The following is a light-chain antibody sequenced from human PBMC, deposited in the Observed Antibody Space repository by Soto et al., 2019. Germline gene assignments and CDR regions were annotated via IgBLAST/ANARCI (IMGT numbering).Light chain of an antibody. Sequence: EIVLTQSPGTLSLSPGGRATLSCRASRSVSSSFLAWYQQKPGQAPRLLIYDASNTATGIPARFSGSGSGTDFTLTISSLEPEDFAVYYCQQRSNWTLTFGGGTKVEIK. CDR3: QQRSNWTLT. CDR2: DAS. CDR1: RSVSSSF. V-gene: IGKV3D-20*02. J-gene: IGKJ4*01.